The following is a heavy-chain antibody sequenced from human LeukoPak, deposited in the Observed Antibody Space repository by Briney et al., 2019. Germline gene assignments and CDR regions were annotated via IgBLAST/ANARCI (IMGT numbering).Heavy chain of an antibody. CDR3: ARELSGTYSSYFFDS. V-gene: IGHV3-30*04. D-gene: IGHD2-15*01. J-gene: IGHJ4*02. Sequence: GGSLRLSCAASGFTFSNYSMHWVRQAPGKGLEWVAPISYDGSNKYYADSVKGRFTISRDNSKNTLYLQMNSLRAEDTTVYYCARELSGTYSSYFFDSWGQGTLVTVSS. CDR1: GFTFSNYS. CDR2: ISYDGSNK.